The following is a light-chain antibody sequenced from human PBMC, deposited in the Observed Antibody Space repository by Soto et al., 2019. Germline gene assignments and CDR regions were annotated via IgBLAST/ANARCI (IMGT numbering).Light chain of an antibody. CDR3: LQHNSYPPR. Sequence: DIQMTQSPSSLSASVGDRVTITCRASQDISNDLGWYQQKPGTAPKRLIYAASSLQGGVPSRFSGSGSGTEFTLTISSLQPEDFATYYCLQHNSYPPRFGQGTKVEIK. J-gene: IGKJ1*01. CDR1: QDISND. CDR2: AAS. V-gene: IGKV1-17*01.